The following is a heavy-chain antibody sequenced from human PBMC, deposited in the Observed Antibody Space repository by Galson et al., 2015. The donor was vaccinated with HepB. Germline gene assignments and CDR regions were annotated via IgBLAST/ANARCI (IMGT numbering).Heavy chain of an antibody. CDR2: ISDDGSNK. J-gene: IGHJ6*02. CDR1: GFTFSSYA. Sequence: SLRLSCAASGFTFSSYAMHWVRQAPGKGLEWVAVISDDGSNKYYADSVKGRFTISRDNSKNTLNLQMNSLRVEDTTVYYCARDRDILATIGMDVWGQGTTVTVSS. V-gene: IGHV3-30-3*01. CDR3: ARDRDILATIGMDV. D-gene: IGHD5-12*01.